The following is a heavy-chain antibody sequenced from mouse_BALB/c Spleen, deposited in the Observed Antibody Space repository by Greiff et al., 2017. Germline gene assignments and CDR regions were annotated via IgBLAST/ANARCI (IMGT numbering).Heavy chain of an antibody. V-gene: IGHV1-54*01. CDR1: GYAFTNYL. Sequence: QVQLQQSGAELVRPGTSVKVSCKASGYAFTNYLIEWVKQRPGQGLEWIGVINPGSGGTNYNEKFKGKATLTADKSSSTAYMQLSSLTSDDSAVYFCARSNYGNYGFAYWGQGTLVTVSA. CDR2: INPGSGGT. CDR3: ARSNYGNYGFAY. D-gene: IGHD2-1*01. J-gene: IGHJ3*01.